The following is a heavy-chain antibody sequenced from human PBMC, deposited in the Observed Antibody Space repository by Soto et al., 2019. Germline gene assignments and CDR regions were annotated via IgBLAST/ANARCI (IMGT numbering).Heavy chain of an antibody. D-gene: IGHD4-17*01. J-gene: IGHJ6*02. CDR2: MLYSGST. Sequence: SETLSLTCTVAGGFISMYYWSWIRQPPGKGLGWIGYMLYSGSTNYNPSLRSRVTVSVDTSKNQFSLKLRSVTAADTAVYYCARDEGGDNYGDYERGDYYYYGMDVWGQGTTVTVSS. V-gene: IGHV4-59*01. CDR3: ARDEGGDNYGDYERGDYYYYGMDV. CDR1: GGFISMYY.